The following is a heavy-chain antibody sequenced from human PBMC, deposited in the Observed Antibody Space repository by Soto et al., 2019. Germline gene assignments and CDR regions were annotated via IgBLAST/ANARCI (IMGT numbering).Heavy chain of an antibody. J-gene: IGHJ5*02. CDR3: AKGDWFDP. CDR2: ISYDGSNT. V-gene: IGHV3-30*18. CDR1: GFTFSNYG. Sequence: QVQLVESGGGVVQPGRSLRLSCAASGFTFSNYGMHWVRQAPGKGLEWVAVISYDGSNTYYADSVKGRFSISRDNSKNTLYLQMNSLRAEDPAVYYCAKGDWFDPWGQGTLVTVSS.